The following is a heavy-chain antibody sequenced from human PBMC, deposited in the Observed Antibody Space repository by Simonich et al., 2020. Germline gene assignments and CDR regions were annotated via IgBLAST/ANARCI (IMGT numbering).Heavy chain of an antibody. J-gene: IGHJ1*01. V-gene: IGHV4-34*01. Sequence: QVQLQQWGAGLLKPSETLSLTCAVYGGSFSGYYWSWNRQPPGKVLEWIGEINHSGHNNHTPSLKSRVTISVDTSKNQFALTLSSVTAADTAVYYCARGLRVAAAGTAFQHWGQGTLVTVSS. CDR3: ARGLRVAAAGTAFQH. D-gene: IGHD6-13*01. CDR2: INHSGHN. CDR1: GGSFSGYY.